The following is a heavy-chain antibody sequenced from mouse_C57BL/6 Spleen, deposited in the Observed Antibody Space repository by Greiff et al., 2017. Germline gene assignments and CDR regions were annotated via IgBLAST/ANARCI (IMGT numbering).Heavy chain of an antibody. J-gene: IGHJ3*01. V-gene: IGHV1-15*01. CDR2: LAPATGGT. D-gene: IGHD4-1*02. Sequence: VKLQQSGAELVRPGASVTLSCKASGYTFTDYEMHWVKQTPVHGLEWIGALAPATGGTAYNQKFKGKAILTADKSSSTAYMELRSLTSEDAAVYYCTRIQLGRAYWGQGTLVTVSA. CDR1: GYTFTDYE. CDR3: TRIQLGRAY.